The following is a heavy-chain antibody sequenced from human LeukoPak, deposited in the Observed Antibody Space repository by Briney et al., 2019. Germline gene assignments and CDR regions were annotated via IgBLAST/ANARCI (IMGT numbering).Heavy chain of an antibody. CDR3: ARAYAGYSSGCSLY. J-gene: IGHJ4*02. V-gene: IGHV3-21*01. D-gene: IGHD6-19*01. CDR2: ISSSSSYI. CDR1: GFTFSSYS. Sequence: GGSLRLSCAASGFTFSSYSMNWVRQAPGKGLEWVSSISSSSSYIYYADSVKGRFTISRDNAKNSLYLQMNSLRAEGTAVYYCARAYAGYSSGCSLYWGQGTLGTVSS.